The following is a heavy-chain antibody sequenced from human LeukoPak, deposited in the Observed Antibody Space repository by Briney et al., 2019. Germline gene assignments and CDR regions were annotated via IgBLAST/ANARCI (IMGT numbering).Heavy chain of an antibody. Sequence: GGSLRLSCAASGFTFSSYGMHWVRQAPGKGLEWVAVIWYDGSNKYYADSVKGRFTISRDNAKNSLYLQMNSLRAEDTAVYYCARLLSGSYWDFDYWGQGTLVTVSS. J-gene: IGHJ4*02. CDR1: GFTFSSYG. CDR3: ARLLSGSYWDFDY. V-gene: IGHV3-33*01. D-gene: IGHD1-26*01. CDR2: IWYDGSNK.